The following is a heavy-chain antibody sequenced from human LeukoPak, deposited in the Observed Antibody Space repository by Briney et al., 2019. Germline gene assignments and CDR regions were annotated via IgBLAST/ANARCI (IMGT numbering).Heavy chain of an antibody. CDR2: IYYSGST. CDR1: GGSISSYY. CDR3: ARYGDYDILTGYYLYFDH. J-gene: IGHJ4*02. V-gene: IGHV4-59*01. D-gene: IGHD3-9*01. Sequence: SETLSLTCTVSGGSISSYYWSWIRQPPGKGLEWIGYIYYSGSTNYNPSLKSRVTISVDTSKNQFSLKLSSVTAADTAVYYCARYGDYDILTGYYLYFDHWGQGTLVTVSS.